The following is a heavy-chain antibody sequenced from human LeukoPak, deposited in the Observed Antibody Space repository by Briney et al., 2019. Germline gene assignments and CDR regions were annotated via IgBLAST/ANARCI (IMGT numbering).Heavy chain of an antibody. CDR1: GFTFSSYA. CDR2: ISSNGGST. Sequence: GSLRLSCAASGFTFSSYAMHWVRQAPGKGLEYVSAISSNGGSTYYANSVKGRFTVSRDNAKNSLYLQMNSLRAEDTAVYYCAELGITMIGGVWGKGTTVTISS. CDR3: AELGITMIGGV. V-gene: IGHV3-64*01. D-gene: IGHD3-10*02. J-gene: IGHJ6*04.